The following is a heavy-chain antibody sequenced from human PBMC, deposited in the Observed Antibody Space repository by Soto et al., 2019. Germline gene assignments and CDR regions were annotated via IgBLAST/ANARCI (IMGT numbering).Heavy chain of an antibody. J-gene: IGHJ4*02. V-gene: IGHV1-46*01. CDR3: ARDEWDAYYDSSGPPWHYFDY. CDR2: INPSGGST. CDR1: GYTFTSYY. D-gene: IGHD3-22*01. Sequence: ASVKVSCKASGYTFTSYYMHWVRQAPGQGLEWMGIINPSGGSTSYAQKFQGRVTMTRDTSTSTVYMELSSLRSEDTAVYYCARDEWDAYYDSSGPPWHYFDYWGQGTLVTVSS.